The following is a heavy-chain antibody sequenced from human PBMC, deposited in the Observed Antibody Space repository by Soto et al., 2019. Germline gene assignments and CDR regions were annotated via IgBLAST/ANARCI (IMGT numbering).Heavy chain of an antibody. V-gene: IGHV4-34*01. D-gene: IGHD3-3*01. CDR3: VSGTITIFRYYGMDV. CDR1: GGSFSGYY. J-gene: IGHJ6*02. Sequence: QVQLQQWGAGLLKPSETLSLTCAVYGGSFSGYYWSWIRQPPGKGLEWIGEINHSGSTNYNPSLKSRVTISVDTSKNQFSLKLSSVTAADTAVYYCVSGTITIFRYYGMDVWGQGTTVTVSS. CDR2: INHSGST.